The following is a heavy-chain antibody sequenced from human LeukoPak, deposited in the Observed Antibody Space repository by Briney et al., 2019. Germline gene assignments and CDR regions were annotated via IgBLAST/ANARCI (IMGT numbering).Heavy chain of an antibody. D-gene: IGHD5-18*01. Sequence: SETLSLTCSVSDDSMSSSSYYWGWIRQPPGKGLEWLGSIWYTGRTDYSPSLRSRVTMSIDTSKRLFSVRLSSVTAADTAVYFCARQNRLPYFDYWGQGALVTVSS. CDR2: IWYTGRT. J-gene: IGHJ4*02. CDR3: ARQNRLPYFDY. V-gene: IGHV4-39*07. CDR1: DDSMSSSSYY.